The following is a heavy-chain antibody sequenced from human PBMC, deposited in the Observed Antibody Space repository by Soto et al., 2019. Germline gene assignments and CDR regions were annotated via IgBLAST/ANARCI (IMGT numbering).Heavy chain of an antibody. D-gene: IGHD3-10*01. CDR2: INHSGST. J-gene: IGHJ6*02. Sequence: TSETLSLTCAVYGGSFSGYYWSWIRQPPGKGLEWIGEINHSGSTNYNPSLKSRVTISVDTSNNQFSLKLSSVTAADTAVYYCSRGGYYGSGSYSYYYYYGMDVWGQGTTVTVSS. CDR3: SRGGYYGSGSYSYYYYYGMDV. CDR1: GGSFSGYY. V-gene: IGHV4-34*01.